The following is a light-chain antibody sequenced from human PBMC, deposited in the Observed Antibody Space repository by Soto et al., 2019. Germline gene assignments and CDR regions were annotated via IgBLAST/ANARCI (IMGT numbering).Light chain of an antibody. V-gene: IGLV2-23*02. Sequence: QSVLTQPASVAGSPGQSITISCTGTSSDVGSYNLVSWYQQHPGKAPKLMIYEVTKWPLGVSNRFSGSKSGITAYLTISGLQAEDEAEYYCCSYAGSSTFVVFGGGTKLTVL. CDR2: EVT. CDR3: CSYAGSSTFVV. CDR1: SSDVGSYNL. J-gene: IGLJ2*01.